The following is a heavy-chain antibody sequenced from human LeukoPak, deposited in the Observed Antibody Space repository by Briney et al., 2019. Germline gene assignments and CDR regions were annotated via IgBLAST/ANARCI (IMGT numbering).Heavy chain of an antibody. CDR2: INPSSGGT. CDR1: GYTFTGYY. J-gene: IGHJ4*02. D-gene: IGHD3-10*01. V-gene: IGHV1-2*02. Sequence: ASVKVSCKASGYTFTGYYMHWVRQAPGQGLEWMGWINPSSGGTNYAQKFQGRVTMTRDTSISTAYMELSRLRSDDTAVYYCARDVYYGSGSYYWDYWGQGTLVTVSS. CDR3: ARDVYYGSGSYYWDY.